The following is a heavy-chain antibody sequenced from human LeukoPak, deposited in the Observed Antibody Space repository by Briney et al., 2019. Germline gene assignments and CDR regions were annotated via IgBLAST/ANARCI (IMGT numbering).Heavy chain of an antibody. D-gene: IGHD1-26*01. CDR2: IKEGGSEK. CDR3: ARGGSRGSLDN. CDR1: GYTFENYW. J-gene: IGHJ4*02. Sequence: GGSLRLSCAASGYTFENYWMIWVRQAPGKGLEWVAHIKEGGSEKYYADSVEGRFTISRDNAKNSLYLEMNGLRVEDTAVYYCARGGSRGSLDNWGQGALVTVSS. V-gene: IGHV3-7*04.